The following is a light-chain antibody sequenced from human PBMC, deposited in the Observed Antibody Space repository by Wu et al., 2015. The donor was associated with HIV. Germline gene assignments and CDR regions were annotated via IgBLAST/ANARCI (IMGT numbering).Light chain of an antibody. CDR1: QSIRNN. Sequence: EIVLTQSPATLSLSPGERATLSCRATQSIRNNLAWYQQKFGQPPRLLIYGASNRATGIPVGFSGSGSGTDFTLTIRSLEPEDFGVYYCQHRSNSYTFGQGTKLEIK. J-gene: IGKJ2*01. CDR2: GAS. CDR3: QHRSNSYT. V-gene: IGKV3-11*01.